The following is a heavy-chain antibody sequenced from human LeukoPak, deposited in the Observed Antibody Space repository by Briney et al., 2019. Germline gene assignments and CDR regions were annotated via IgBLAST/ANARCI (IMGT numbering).Heavy chain of an antibody. V-gene: IGHV1-46*01. CDR3: ARDRHYDFWSGYYKGGGWFDP. CDR1: GYTFTSYY. CDR2: INPSGGST. J-gene: IGHJ5*02. D-gene: IGHD3-3*01. Sequence: GASVKVSCKASGYTFTSYYMHWVRQPPGQGLEWLGVINPSGGSTSYAQKFQGRVTMTRDTSTSTVYMELSSLRSEDTAVYYCARDRHYDFWSGYYKGGGWFDPWGQGTLVTVSS.